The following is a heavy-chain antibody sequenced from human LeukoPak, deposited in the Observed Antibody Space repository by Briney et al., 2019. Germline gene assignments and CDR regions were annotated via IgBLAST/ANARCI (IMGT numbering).Heavy chain of an antibody. V-gene: IGHV1-18*01. CDR2: ISAYNGNT. Sequence: ASVKVSCKASGHTFTSYGINWVRQAPGQGLEWMGWISAYNGNTDYAQKLQDRVTMTTDTSTTTAYMELRSLKSDDTAVYYCARDLGSYYKGANDYWGQGTLVTVSS. D-gene: IGHD3-10*01. CDR3: ARDLGSYYKGANDY. CDR1: GHTFTSYG. J-gene: IGHJ4*02.